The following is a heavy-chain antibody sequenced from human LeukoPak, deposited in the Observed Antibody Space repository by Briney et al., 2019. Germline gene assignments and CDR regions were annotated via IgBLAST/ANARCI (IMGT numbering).Heavy chain of an antibody. J-gene: IGHJ4*02. D-gene: IGHD3-16*01. Sequence: AGGSLRLSCAASGFIFNNYFMSGVRQAPGKGLEWVANIKPDGSESYYIDSVKGRFTLSRDNAKNSLDLQMNSLRAEDTAVYYCARWGVVWGIDYWGQGTLVTVSS. CDR3: ARWGVVWGIDY. V-gene: IGHV3-7*01. CDR1: GFIFNNYF. CDR2: IKPDGSES.